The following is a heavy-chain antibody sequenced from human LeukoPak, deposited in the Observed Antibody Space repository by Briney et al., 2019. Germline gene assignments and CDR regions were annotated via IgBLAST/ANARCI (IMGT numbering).Heavy chain of an antibody. J-gene: IGHJ4*02. D-gene: IGHD1-26*01. CDR3: ARQSGTYWGLDY. CDR2: MNVKTGAT. CDR1: GFTFNAYY. Sequence: GASVKVSCKASGFTFNAYYIHWVRQAPGHGLEWLGWMNVKTGATSSAQKFPGRFTMTRDTSIGTASMEFSSLTSDDTAVYYCARQSGTYWGLDYWGQGTLVTVSS. V-gene: IGHV1-2*02.